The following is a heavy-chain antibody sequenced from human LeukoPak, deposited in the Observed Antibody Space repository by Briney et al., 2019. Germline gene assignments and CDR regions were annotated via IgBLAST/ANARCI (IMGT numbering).Heavy chain of an antibody. CDR3: ARDSPYGDYPFDY. CDR2: ITSSSITI. CDR1: GFTFSSYS. J-gene: IGHJ4*02. D-gene: IGHD4-17*01. V-gene: IGHV3-48*02. Sequence: GGSLRLSCAASGFTFSSYSMNWVRQAPGKGLEWVSYITSSSITIYYADSVKGRFTISRDNAKNSLYLQMNSLRDEDTAVYYCARDSPYGDYPFDYWGRGTLVTVSS.